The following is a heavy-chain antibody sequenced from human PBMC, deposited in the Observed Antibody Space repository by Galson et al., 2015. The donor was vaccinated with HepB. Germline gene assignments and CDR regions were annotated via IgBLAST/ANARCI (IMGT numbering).Heavy chain of an antibody. D-gene: IGHD6-19*01. J-gene: IGHJ4*02. V-gene: IGHV3-7*03. CDR1: GFTFSSYW. CDR3: ARDRQWLVLSYFDY. Sequence: SLRLSCAASGFTFSSYWMSWVRQAPGKGLEWVANIKQDGSEKYYVDSVKGRFTISRDNAKNSLYLQMNSLRAEDTAVYYCARDRQWLVLSYFDYWGQGTLVTVSS. CDR2: IKQDGSEK.